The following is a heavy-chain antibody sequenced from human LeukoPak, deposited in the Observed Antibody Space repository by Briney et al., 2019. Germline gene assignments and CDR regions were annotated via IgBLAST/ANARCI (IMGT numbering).Heavy chain of an antibody. CDR2: IWYDGSNE. Sequence: GGSLRLSCAASGFTFSTYGMHWVRQAQGKGLEWVALIWYDGSNENYADSVKGRFTISRDNSKNTLYLQMNSLRAEDTALYYCAKDSLGYYKPFDFWGQGTLVTVSS. D-gene: IGHD3-9*01. J-gene: IGHJ4*02. V-gene: IGHV3-33*06. CDR1: GFTFSTYG. CDR3: AKDSLGYYKPFDF.